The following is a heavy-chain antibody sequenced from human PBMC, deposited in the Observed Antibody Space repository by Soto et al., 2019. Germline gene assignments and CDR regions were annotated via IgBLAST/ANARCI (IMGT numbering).Heavy chain of an antibody. V-gene: IGHV4-59*01. CDR1: GGTISSYY. CDR2: MYNTGST. Sequence: SETLSLTCTVSGGTISSYYWSWIRQPPGKGLEWIGYMYNTGSTIYNPSLKSRVTISVDTSKNQFSLKPNSVTAADTAVYYCARDLWGYCGADCYPLDVWGQGTTVTVSS. D-gene: IGHD2-21*02. CDR3: ARDLWGYCGADCYPLDV. J-gene: IGHJ6*02.